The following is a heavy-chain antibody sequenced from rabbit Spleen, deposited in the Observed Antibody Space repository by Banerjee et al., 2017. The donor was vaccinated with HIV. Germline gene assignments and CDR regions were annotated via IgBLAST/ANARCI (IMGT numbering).Heavy chain of an antibody. CDR1: GVSFSSNHY. J-gene: IGHJ6*01. D-gene: IGHD8-1*01. CDR3: ARDSGSSFSSYGMDL. Sequence: QSLNESGGDLVKPEASLTLTCTASGVSFSSNHYMCWVRQAPGKLLECIACIEGGNSAFSYFASCAKGRFTISKTSSTTVNLQMPSLTAADTATYFCARDSGSSFSSYGMDLWGPGTLVTVS. CDR2: IEGGNSAFS. V-gene: IGHV1S40*01.